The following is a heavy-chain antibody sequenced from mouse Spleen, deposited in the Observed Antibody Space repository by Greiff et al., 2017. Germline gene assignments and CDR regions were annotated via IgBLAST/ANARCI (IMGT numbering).Heavy chain of an antibody. Sequence: VQLQESGAELVKPGASVKMSCKASGYTFTSYWITWVKQRPGQGLEWIGDIYPGSGSTNYNEKFKSKATLTVDTSSSTAYMQLSSLTSEDSAVYYCARKNWGTYAEAYFDYWGQGTTLTVSS. CDR3: ARKNWGTYAEAYFDY. D-gene: IGHD4-1*01. J-gene: IGHJ2*01. CDR1: GYTFTSYW. CDR2: IYPGSGST. V-gene: IGHV1-55*01.